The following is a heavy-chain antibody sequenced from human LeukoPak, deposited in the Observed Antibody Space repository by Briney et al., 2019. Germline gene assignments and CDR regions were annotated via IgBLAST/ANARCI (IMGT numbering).Heavy chain of an antibody. D-gene: IGHD4-23*01. J-gene: IGHJ4*02. CDR3: ARQPPGYGGNSGFDY. Sequence: PSETLSLTCTVSGGSISSYYWSWIRQPPGKGPEWIGYIYYSGSTNYNPSLKSRVTISVDTSKNQFSLKLSSVTAADTAVYYCARQPPGYGGNSGFDYWGQGTLVTVSS. V-gene: IGHV4-59*01. CDR1: GGSISSYY. CDR2: IYYSGST.